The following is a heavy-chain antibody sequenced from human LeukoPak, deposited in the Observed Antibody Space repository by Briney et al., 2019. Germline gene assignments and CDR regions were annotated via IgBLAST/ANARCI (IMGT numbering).Heavy chain of an antibody. CDR2: ISAYNGNT. V-gene: IGHV1-18*01. CDR1: GYTFTSYG. CDR3: ARLPAGSSWPSAYDY. Sequence: GASVKVSCKASGYTFTSYGISWVRQAPGQGLEWMGWISAYNGNTNYAQKLQGRVTMAADTSTSTAYMELRSLRSDDTAVYYCARLPAGSSWPSAYDYWGQGTLVTASS. D-gene: IGHD6-13*01. J-gene: IGHJ4*02.